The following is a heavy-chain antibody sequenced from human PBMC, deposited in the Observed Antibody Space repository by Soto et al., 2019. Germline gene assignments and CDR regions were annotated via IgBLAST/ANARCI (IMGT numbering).Heavy chain of an antibody. D-gene: IGHD2-15*01. CDR2: ISSSSSYI. V-gene: IGHV3-21*01. CDR1: GFTFSSYS. CDR3: ARVGGVCSGGRCYSGAFDI. J-gene: IGHJ3*02. Sequence: GGSLRLSCAASGFTFSSYSMNWVRQAPGKGLEWVSSISSSSSYIYYADSVKGRFTISRDNAKNSLYLQMNSLRAEDTAVYYCARVGGVCSGGRCYSGAFDIWGQGTMVTVSS.